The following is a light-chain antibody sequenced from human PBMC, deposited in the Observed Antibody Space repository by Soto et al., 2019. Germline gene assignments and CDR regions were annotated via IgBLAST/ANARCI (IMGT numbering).Light chain of an antibody. Sequence: QSALTQPASVSGSPGQSITISCTGTSSDVGAYDYVSWYQQHPGEVPKLMIFDVSDRPSGVSNRFSGSKSGNTASLTISGLQAEDEADYYCSSFTPSTSYVFGPGTKLTVL. CDR3: SSFTPSTSYV. CDR1: SSDVGAYDY. V-gene: IGLV2-14*03. CDR2: DVS. J-gene: IGLJ1*01.